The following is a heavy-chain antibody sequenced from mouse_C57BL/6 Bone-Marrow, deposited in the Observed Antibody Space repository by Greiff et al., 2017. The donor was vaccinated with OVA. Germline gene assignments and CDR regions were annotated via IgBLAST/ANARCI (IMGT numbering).Heavy chain of an antibody. V-gene: IGHV1-54*01. Sequence: QVQLQQSGAELVRPGTSVKVSCKASGYAFTNYLIEWVKQRPGQGLEWIGVINPGSGGTNYNEKFKGKATLTADKSSSTAYMQLSSLTSEDSAVYFCARRGYVNVWGTGTTVTVSS. CDR3: ARRGYVNV. CDR2: INPGSGGT. J-gene: IGHJ1*03. CDR1: GYAFTNYL.